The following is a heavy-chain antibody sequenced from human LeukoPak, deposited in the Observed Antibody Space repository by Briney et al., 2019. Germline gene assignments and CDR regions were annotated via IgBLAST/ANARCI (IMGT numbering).Heavy chain of an antibody. CDR1: GVSFSGYY. D-gene: IGHD3-3*01. V-gene: IGHV4-34*01. J-gene: IGHJ6*03. Sequence: SETLSLTCAVYGVSFSGYYWSWIRQPPGKGLEWIGEINHSGSTNYNPSLKSRVTISVDTSKNQFSLKLSSVIAADTAVYYFARVLSGYYYYYMYVWGKGTTVTVSS. CDR2: INHSGST. CDR3: ARVLSGYYYYYMYV.